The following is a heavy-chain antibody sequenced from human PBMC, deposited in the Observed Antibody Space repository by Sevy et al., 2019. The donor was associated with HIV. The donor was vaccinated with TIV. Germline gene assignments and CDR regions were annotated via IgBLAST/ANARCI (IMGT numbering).Heavy chain of an antibody. J-gene: IGHJ6*03. V-gene: IGHV3-23*01. CDR3: AKIAGELGIDYYYIDV. CDR1: GFTFSSYA. CDR2: ISGSGGST. Sequence: GGSLRLSCAASGFTFSSYAMSWVRQAPGKGLEWVSAISGSGGSTYYADSVKGRFTISRDNSKNTLYLQMNSLRAEDTGVYYCAKIAGELGIDYYYIDVWGKGTTVTVSS. D-gene: IGHD1-26*01.